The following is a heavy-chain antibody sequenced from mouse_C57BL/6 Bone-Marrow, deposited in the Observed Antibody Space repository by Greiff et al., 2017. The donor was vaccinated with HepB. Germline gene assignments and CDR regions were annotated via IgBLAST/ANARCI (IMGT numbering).Heavy chain of an antibody. V-gene: IGHV1-15*01. Sequence: QVQLQQSGAELVRPGASVTLSCKASGYTFTDYEMHWVKQTPVHGLEWIGAIDPETGGTAYNQKFKGKAILTADKSSSTAYMELRSLTSEDSAVYYCTRWAAQATLDYWGQGTTLTVSS. J-gene: IGHJ2*01. CDR3: TRWAAQATLDY. D-gene: IGHD3-2*02. CDR1: GYTFTDYE. CDR2: IDPETGGT.